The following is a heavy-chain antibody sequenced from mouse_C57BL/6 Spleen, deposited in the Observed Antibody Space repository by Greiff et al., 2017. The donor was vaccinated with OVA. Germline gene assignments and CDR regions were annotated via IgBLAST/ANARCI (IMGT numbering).Heavy chain of an antibody. D-gene: IGHD1-1*01. CDR3: ASFITTVVDYWYFDV. CDR2: ISYDGSN. Sequence: EVQLVESGPGLVKPSQSLSLTCSVTGYSITSGYYWNWIRQFPGNKLEWMGYISYDGSNNYNPSLKNRISITRDTSKNQFFLKLNSVTTEDTATYYCASFITTVVDYWYFDVWGTGTTVTVSS. CDR1: GYSITSGYY. J-gene: IGHJ1*03. V-gene: IGHV3-6*01.